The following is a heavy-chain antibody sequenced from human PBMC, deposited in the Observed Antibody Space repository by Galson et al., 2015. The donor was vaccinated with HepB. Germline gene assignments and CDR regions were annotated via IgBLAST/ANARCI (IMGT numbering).Heavy chain of an antibody. V-gene: IGHV1-69*05. Sequence: SVKVSCKASGGTFSSYAISWVRQAPGQGLEWMGGIIPIFGTANYAQKFQGRVTMTRDTSISTAYMELSRLRSDDTAVYYCARDQPPYSSSWRYYYYYMDVWGKGTTVTVSS. D-gene: IGHD6-13*01. CDR3: ARDQPPYSSSWRYYYYYMDV. J-gene: IGHJ6*03. CDR2: IIPIFGTA. CDR1: GGTFSSYA.